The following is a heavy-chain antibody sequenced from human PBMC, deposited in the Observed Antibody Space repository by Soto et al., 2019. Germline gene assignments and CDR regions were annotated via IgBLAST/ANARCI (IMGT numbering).Heavy chain of an antibody. J-gene: IGHJ5*02. CDR3: TRGKRFSDWFDP. Sequence: PSETLSLTCTVTGGTISGYYWTCIRQSAGGGLEWIGRIYSSGSTKYNPSLKSRVTISLDTSMNHFSLRLSSVTAADTAVYYCTRGKRFSDWFDPWGQGTLVTVS. CDR1: GGTISGYY. CDR2: IYSSGST. V-gene: IGHV4-4*07. D-gene: IGHD3-3*01.